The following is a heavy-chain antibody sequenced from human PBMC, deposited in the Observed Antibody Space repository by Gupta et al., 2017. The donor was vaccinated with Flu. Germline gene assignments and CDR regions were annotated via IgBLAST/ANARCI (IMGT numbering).Heavy chain of an antibody. CDR1: ENTFTSSL. D-gene: IGHD5-12*01. CDR2: IDFNSGGT. V-gene: IGHV1-46*01. Sequence: QVPLVQSGAEVRGSGASVRVSCKASENTFTSSLIHWVRQAPGQGLEWMGIIDFNSGGTNDAQKFRGRVTMTRDTSSNTVDMELSSLTSEDAAVYYCVREYSGGHYDYWGQGTQVTGSS. J-gene: IGHJ4*02. CDR3: VREYSGGHYDY.